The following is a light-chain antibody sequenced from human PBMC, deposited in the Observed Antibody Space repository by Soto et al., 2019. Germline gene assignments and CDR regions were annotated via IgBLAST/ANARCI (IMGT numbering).Light chain of an antibody. CDR1: SGSIATNY. CDR3: QSFDSSGHWV. V-gene: IGLV6-57*01. CDR2: EDN. J-gene: IGLJ3*02. Sequence: NLMLTQPHSVSESPGKTVTISYTRSSGSIATNYVQWFQKRPGTSPTTVIYEDNQRPSGVPDRFSGSTDSSSNSASLTISGLKTGDEADYYCQSFDSSGHWVFGGGTKLTVL.